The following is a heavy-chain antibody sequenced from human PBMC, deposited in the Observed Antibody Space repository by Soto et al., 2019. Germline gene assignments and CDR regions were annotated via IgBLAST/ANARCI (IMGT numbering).Heavy chain of an antibody. V-gene: IGHV1-45*02. CDR3: ASGRAGSGTFTREIPDH. J-gene: IGHJ4*02. Sequence: QLQLVQSGAEVKKTGSTVTVSCKALGNTFTYRYLHWVRQAPGQALEWMGWITPFSGDVHYAQKFPKRATNTWNRSITTAYVQLSSFQSADTAMYYCASGRAGSGTFTREIPDHWGQGILVTVSS. CDR2: ITPFSGDV. D-gene: IGHD3-16*01. CDR1: GNTFTYRY.